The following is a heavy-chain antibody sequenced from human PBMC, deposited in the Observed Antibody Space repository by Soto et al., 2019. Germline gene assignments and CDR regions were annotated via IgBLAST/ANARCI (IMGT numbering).Heavy chain of an antibody. V-gene: IGHV3-53*01. CDR3: ARDRGGGYDFWSGSMFY. D-gene: IGHD3-3*01. CDR2: IYSGGST. J-gene: IGHJ4*02. Sequence: PGGSLRLSCASSWFTVISNYMSWVRQAPGRGLEWVSVIYSGGSTYYADSVKGRFTISRDNSKNTLYLQMNSLRAEDTAVYYCARDRGGGYDFWSGSMFYWGQGTLVTVSS. CDR1: WFTVISNY.